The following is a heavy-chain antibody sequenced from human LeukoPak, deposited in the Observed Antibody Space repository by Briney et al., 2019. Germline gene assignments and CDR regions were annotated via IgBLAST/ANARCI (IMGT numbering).Heavy chain of an antibody. CDR2: IAPSVDTT. CDR1: AYTFSNYL. J-gene: IGHJ4*02. V-gene: IGHV1-46*01. Sequence: GASVKVSCKASAYTFSNYLLHWVRQAPGQGLEWVGRIAPSVDTTNYAQKFRDRVTMTRDTSTSTVYMELRSLRSEDTAVYHSVREESGGYFDYWGQGTLVTVSS. D-gene: IGHD2-8*02. CDR3: VREESGGYFDY.